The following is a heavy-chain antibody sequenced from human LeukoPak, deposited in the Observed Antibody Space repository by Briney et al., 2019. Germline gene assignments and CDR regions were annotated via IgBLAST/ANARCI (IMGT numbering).Heavy chain of an antibody. V-gene: IGHV1-46*01. Sequence: ASVKVSCKASGYTFTSYYMHWVRQAPGQGLEWMGIINPSGGSTSYAQKFQGRVTMTRDMSTGTVYMELSSLRSEDTAVYYCARDRTLAARDFDYWGQGTLVTVSS. J-gene: IGHJ4*02. CDR2: INPSGGST. CDR3: ARDRTLAARDFDY. CDR1: GYTFTSYY. D-gene: IGHD6-6*01.